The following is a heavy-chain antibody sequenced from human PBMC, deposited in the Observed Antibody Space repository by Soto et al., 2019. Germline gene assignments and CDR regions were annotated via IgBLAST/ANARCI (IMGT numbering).Heavy chain of an antibody. V-gene: IGHV4-59*01. J-gene: IGHJ4*02. Sequence: SETLSLTCTVSGGSISSYYWSWIRQPPGKGLEWIGYIYYSGSTNYNPSLKSRVTISVDTSKNQFSLKLSSVTAADTAVYYCARRYAASFDYWGQGTLVTVSS. D-gene: IGHD2-15*01. CDR1: GGSISSYY. CDR2: IYYSGST. CDR3: ARRYAASFDY.